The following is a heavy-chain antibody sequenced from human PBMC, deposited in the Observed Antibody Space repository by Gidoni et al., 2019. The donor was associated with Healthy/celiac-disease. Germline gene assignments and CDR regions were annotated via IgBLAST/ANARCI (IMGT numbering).Heavy chain of an antibody. D-gene: IGHD2-21*02. Sequence: EVQLVESGGGLVKPGGSLRLSCAAPGFTFSSYSMNWVRQAPGKGLEWVSAISSRSSYIYYADSVKGRFTISRDNAKNSLYLQMNSLRAEDTAVYYCAREGAYCGGDCYAWFDPWGQGTLVTVSS. J-gene: IGHJ5*02. CDR1: GFTFSSYS. V-gene: IGHV3-21*01. CDR3: AREGAYCGGDCYAWFDP. CDR2: ISSRSSYI.